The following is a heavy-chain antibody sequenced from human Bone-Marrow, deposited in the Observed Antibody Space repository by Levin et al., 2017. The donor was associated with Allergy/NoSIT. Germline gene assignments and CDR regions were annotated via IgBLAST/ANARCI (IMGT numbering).Heavy chain of an antibody. CDR2: FDPEDGES. V-gene: IGHV1-24*01. CDR3: ATGPYVVGPTWFDY. CDR1: GHTLTELS. Sequence: GESLKISCKVSGHTLTELSMHWVRQAPGKGLEWMGSFDPEDGESIYAQKFQGRVTMTEDTSTDTAYMEVSSLTSEDTAVYYCATGPYVVGPTWFDYWGQGTLVTVSS. D-gene: IGHD1-26*01. J-gene: IGHJ4*02.